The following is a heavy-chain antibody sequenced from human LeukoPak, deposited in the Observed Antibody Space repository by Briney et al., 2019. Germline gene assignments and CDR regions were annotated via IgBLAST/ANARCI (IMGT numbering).Heavy chain of an antibody. CDR2: IKQDGSEK. CDR3: ARDIGYCSSTSCYYYYYYGMDV. Sequence: AGGSLILSCAASGFTFSSYWMSWVRQAPGKGLEWVANIKQDGSEKYYVDSVKGRFTISRDNAKNSLYLQMNSLRAEDTAVYYCARDIGYCSSTSCYYYYYYGMDVWGQGTTVTVSS. D-gene: IGHD2-2*01. CDR1: GFTFSSYW. V-gene: IGHV3-7*04. J-gene: IGHJ6*02.